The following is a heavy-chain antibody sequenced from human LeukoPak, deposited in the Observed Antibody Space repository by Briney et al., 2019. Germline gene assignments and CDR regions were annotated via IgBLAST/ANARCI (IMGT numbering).Heavy chain of an antibody. D-gene: IGHD3-22*01. CDR1: GGSMSSGGDY. J-gene: IGHJ5*02. V-gene: IGHV4-39*07. CDR2: MYSTTGST. Sequence: SETLSLTCSVSGGSMSSGGDYWGWIRQSPGKGLDWVGSMYSTTGSTYYNPSLKSRVTISVDTSKNQFSLNLKSVTAADTAVYSCARNYYDSPFDPWGQGTLVTVSS. CDR3: ARNYYDSPFDP.